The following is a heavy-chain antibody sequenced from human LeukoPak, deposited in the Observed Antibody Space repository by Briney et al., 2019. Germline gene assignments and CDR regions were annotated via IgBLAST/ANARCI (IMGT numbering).Heavy chain of an antibody. Sequence: SVKVSCKASGGTFSSYAISWVRQAPGQGLEWMGGIIPIFGTANYAQKFQGRVTITTDESTSTAYMELSSLRSEDTAVYYCARARNPCSSGWEYYFDYWGQGTLVTVSS. D-gene: IGHD6-19*01. CDR3: ARARNPCSSGWEYYFDY. CDR1: GGTFSSYA. V-gene: IGHV1-69*05. CDR2: IIPIFGTA. J-gene: IGHJ4*02.